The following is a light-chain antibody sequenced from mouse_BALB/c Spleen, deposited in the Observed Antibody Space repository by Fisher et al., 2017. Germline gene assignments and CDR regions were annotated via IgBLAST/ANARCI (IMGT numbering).Light chain of an antibody. CDR3: QQWSSYPPT. V-gene: IGKV4-57-1*01. Sequence: DIVLTQSPAIMSASPGEKVTMTCRASSSVSSSYLHWYQQKSGASPRLLIYDTSNLASGVPVRFSGSGSGTSYSLTISRMEAEDAATYYCQQWSSYPPTFGGGTKLEIK. CDR1: SSVSSSY. CDR2: DTS. J-gene: IGKJ1*01.